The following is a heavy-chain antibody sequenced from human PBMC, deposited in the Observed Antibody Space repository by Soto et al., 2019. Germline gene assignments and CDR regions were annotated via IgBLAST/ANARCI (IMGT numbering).Heavy chain of an antibody. Sequence: ASVKVSCKASGYTFTSYAMHWVRQAPGQRLEWMGWINAGNGNTKYSQKFQGRVTITRDTSASTAYMELSSLRSEDTAVYYCARDRRGRFGEYYFDYWGQGTLVTVS. CDR3: ARDRRGRFGEYYFDY. CDR1: GYTFTSYA. V-gene: IGHV1-3*01. CDR2: INAGNGNT. J-gene: IGHJ4*02. D-gene: IGHD3-10*01.